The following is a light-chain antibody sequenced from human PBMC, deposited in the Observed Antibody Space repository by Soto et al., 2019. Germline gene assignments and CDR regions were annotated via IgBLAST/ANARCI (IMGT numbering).Light chain of an antibody. CDR1: QNIGTS. Sequence: DIQMTQSPSSLSVSVGDRVTITCRASQNIGTSLNWYQMKLGRAPTLLIYSASTLQSGAPSRFSGGGSGTDFTLTINSLQPEDFGTYSCQQSYNAPYTFGQGTMLEIK. CDR2: SAS. CDR3: QQSYNAPYT. V-gene: IGKV1-39*01. J-gene: IGKJ2*01.